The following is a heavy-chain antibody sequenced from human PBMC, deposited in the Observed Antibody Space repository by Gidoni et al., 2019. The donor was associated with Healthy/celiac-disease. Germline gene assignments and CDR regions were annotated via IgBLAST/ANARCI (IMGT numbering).Heavy chain of an antibody. CDR2: ISAYNGNT. V-gene: IGHV1-18*04. CDR1: VYTFTTYG. CDR3: ARVPRYYDSSVRRYYYYYMDV. J-gene: IGHJ6*03. Sequence: QVQLVQSGAEVKKPGASVKVSCKASVYTFTTYGTRWVRQAPGQGLEWMGWISAYNGNTNYAQKLQGRVTMTTDTSTSTAYMELRSLRSDDTAVYYCARVPRYYDSSVRRYYYYYMDVWGKGTTVTVSS. D-gene: IGHD3-22*01.